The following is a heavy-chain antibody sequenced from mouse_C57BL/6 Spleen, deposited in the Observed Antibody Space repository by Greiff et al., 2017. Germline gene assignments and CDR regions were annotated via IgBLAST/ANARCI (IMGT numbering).Heavy chain of an antibody. J-gene: IGHJ2*01. V-gene: IGHV1-42*01. CDR2: INPSTGGT. CDR1: GYSFTSYY. Sequence: VQLQQSGPELVKPGASVKISCKASGYSFTSYYMNWVKQSPEKSLEWIGEINPSTGGTTYNQKFKAKATLTVDKSSSTAYMQLKSLTSEDSAVYYCARSHENYFDYWGQGTTLTVSS. CDR3: ARSHENYFDY.